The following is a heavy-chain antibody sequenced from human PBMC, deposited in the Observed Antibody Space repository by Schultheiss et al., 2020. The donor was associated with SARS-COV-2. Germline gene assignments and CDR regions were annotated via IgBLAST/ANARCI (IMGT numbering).Heavy chain of an antibody. Sequence: SETLSLTCTVSGGSISSGGYYWSWIRQHPGKGLEWIGYIYYSGSTYYNPSLKSRVTISVDTSKNQFSLKLSSVTAADTAVYYCARHGPYYDFWSGYLYYFEYWGRGTLVTVSS. J-gene: IGHJ4*02. D-gene: IGHD3-3*01. V-gene: IGHV4-31*03. CDR1: GGSISSGGYY. CDR2: IYYSGST. CDR3: ARHGPYYDFWSGYLYYFEY.